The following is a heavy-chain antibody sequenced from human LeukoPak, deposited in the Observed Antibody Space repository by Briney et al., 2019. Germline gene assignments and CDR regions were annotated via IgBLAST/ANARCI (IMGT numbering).Heavy chain of an antibody. CDR1: GYTFTGYY. V-gene: IGHV1-2*06. Sequence: ASVKVSCKASGYTFTGYYMHWVRQAPGQGLEWMGRINPNSGDTSYAQKFQGRVTMTRDTSISTAYMELNRLRSDDTAVYYCAREYCSGGICYAYFDYWGPGTLVTVSS. CDR3: AREYCSGGICYAYFDY. D-gene: IGHD2-15*01. CDR2: INPNSGDT. J-gene: IGHJ4*02.